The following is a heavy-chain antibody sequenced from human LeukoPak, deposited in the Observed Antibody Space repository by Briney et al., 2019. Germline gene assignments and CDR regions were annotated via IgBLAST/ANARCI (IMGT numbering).Heavy chain of an antibody. Sequence: SVKVSCKASGGTFSSYAISWVRQAPGQGLKWMGGIIPIFGTANYAQKFQGRVTITADESTSTAYMELSSLRSEDTAVYYCAKELRFLEWLGSRDAFDIWGQGTMVTVSS. CDR2: IIPIFGTA. V-gene: IGHV1-69*01. CDR1: GGTFSSYA. J-gene: IGHJ3*02. D-gene: IGHD3-3*01. CDR3: AKELRFLEWLGSRDAFDI.